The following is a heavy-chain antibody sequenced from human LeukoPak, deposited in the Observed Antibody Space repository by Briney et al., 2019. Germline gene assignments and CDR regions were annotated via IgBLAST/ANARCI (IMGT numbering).Heavy chain of an antibody. V-gene: IGHV3-23*01. CDR3: AKALFSSGWYESDY. Sequence: GGSLRLSCAASGLTFRSYVMSWVRQAPGKGLEWVSAISGSGGSTYYADSVKGRFTISRDNSKNTLYLQMNSLRAEDTAVYYCAKALFSSGWYESDYWGQGTLVTVSS. CDR2: ISGSGGST. D-gene: IGHD6-19*01. CDR1: GLTFRSYV. J-gene: IGHJ4*02.